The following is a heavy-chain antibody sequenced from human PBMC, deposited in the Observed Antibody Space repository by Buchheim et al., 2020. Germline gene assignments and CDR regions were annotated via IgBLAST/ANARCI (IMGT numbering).Heavy chain of an antibody. CDR2: ISSSSSTI. D-gene: IGHD4-11*01. J-gene: IGHJ4*02. CDR3: ARVAHDYSKPGLRVGGDY. CDR1: GFTFSSYS. V-gene: IGHV3-48*04. Sequence: EVQLVESGGGLVQPGGSLRLSCAASGFTFSSYSMNWVRQAPGKGLEWVSYISSSSSTIYYADSVKGRFTISRDNAKKSLYLQMNSLRAEDTAVYYCARVAHDYSKPGLRVGGDYWGQGTL.